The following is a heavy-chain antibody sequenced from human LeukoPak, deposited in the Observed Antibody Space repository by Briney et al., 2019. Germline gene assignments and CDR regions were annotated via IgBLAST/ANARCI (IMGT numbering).Heavy chain of an antibody. CDR1: GGSITQTNY. D-gene: IGHD3-3*01. CDR2: VNLQGST. Sequence: SETLSLTCDVSGGSITQTNYWTWVRQPPGKGLEWIGEVNLQGSTNYNPSLMRRVAISVDTSANHVSLQLTSVTAADTAVYYCARDIRVESWASYYFDYWGQGTLVTVSS. V-gene: IGHV4-4*02. J-gene: IGHJ4*02. CDR3: ARDIRVESWASYYFDY.